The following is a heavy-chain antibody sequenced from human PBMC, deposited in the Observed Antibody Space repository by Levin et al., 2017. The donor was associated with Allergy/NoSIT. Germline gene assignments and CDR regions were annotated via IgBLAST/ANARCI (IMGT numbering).Heavy chain of an antibody. CDR1: GFTFSSYG. CDR2: ISYDGSNQ. V-gene: IGHV3-30*18. CDR3: AKGFWQLEVWD. Sequence: PGGSLRLSCAASGFTFSSYGIHWVRQAPGKGLEWVAVISYDGSNQYYADSVKGRFTISRDNSKNTMYLQMNGLRPEDTAVYYCAKGFWQLEVWDWGQGTLVSVSS. J-gene: IGHJ4*02. D-gene: IGHD4-23*01.